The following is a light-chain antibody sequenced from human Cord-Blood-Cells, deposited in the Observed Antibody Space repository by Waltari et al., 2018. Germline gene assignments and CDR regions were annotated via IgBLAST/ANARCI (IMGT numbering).Light chain of an antibody. CDR2: GAS. CDR3: QQYNNWPPLT. CDR1: QSVSSN. J-gene: IGKJ4*01. Sequence: DIVMTHSPATLSLSPGERANLSCSASQSVSSNLAWYQQKPGQAPRLPIYGASTRATGIPARFSGSGSGTEFTLTISSLQSEDFAVYYCQQYNNWPPLTFGGGTKVEIK. V-gene: IGKV3-15*01.